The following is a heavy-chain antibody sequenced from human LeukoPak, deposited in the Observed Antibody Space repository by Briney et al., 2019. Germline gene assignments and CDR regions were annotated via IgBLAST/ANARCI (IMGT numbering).Heavy chain of an antibody. D-gene: IGHD1-1*01. CDR2: IYYSGST. CDR3: ARPVPSRLGWFDP. J-gene: IGHJ5*02. Sequence: PSETLSLTCTASGGSISSSSYYWGWIRQPPGKGLEWIGNIYYSGSTYYSPSLKSRVTISVDTSKNQFSLKLSSVTAADTAVYYCARPVPSRLGWFDPWGQGTLVTVSS. CDR1: GGSISSSSYY. V-gene: IGHV4-39*01.